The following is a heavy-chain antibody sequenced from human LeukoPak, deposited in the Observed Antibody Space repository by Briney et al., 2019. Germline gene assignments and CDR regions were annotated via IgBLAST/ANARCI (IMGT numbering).Heavy chain of an antibody. J-gene: IGHJ6*03. CDR2: ISTSSSYI. CDR3: AKTTDNYYYYYMDV. V-gene: IGHV3-21*01. D-gene: IGHD4-17*01. Sequence: GRSLRLSCAASGFTFSSYEMNWVRQAPGKGLEWVSSISTSSSYIYYADSVKGRFTISRDNAKNSLYLQMNSLRAEDTAVYYCAKTTDNYYYYYMDVWGKGTTVTVSS. CDR1: GFTFSSYE.